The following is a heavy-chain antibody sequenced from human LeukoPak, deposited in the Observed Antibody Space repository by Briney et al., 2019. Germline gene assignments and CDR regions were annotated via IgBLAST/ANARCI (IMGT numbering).Heavy chain of an antibody. CDR1: GYTFTSYG. CDR2: ISAYNGNT. CDR3: ARDLGALAVAGNFDY. Sequence: GASVKVSCKASGYTFTSYGISWVRQAPGQGLEWMGWISAYNGNTNYAQKLQGRVTMTTDTSTSTAYMELRSLRSDDTAVYYCARDLGALAVAGNFDYWGQGTLVTVSS. V-gene: IGHV1-18*04. D-gene: IGHD6-19*01. J-gene: IGHJ4*02.